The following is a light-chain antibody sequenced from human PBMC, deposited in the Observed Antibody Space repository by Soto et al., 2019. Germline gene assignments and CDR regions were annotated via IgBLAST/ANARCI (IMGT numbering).Light chain of an antibody. CDR1: QGINSY. V-gene: IGKV1-9*01. Sequence: DIQLTQSPSFLSASVGDRVTITCRASQGINSYLAWYQQKPGKVPKLLIYASSTLQSGVPSRFSGSGSGTEFTLTIISLQPEDFETYYCQQINSYPITFGQGTRLEI. CDR2: ASS. CDR3: QQINSYPIT. J-gene: IGKJ5*01.